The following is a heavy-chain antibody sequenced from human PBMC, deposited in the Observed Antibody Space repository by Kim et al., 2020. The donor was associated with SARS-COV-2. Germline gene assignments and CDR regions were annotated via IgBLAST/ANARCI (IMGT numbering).Heavy chain of an antibody. V-gene: IGHV4-31*02. Sequence: STPYRRNRVAISVDTSKNQFSLKLNSVTAADTAVYYCAIKIFASLGAFDIWGEGTMVTVSS. J-gene: IGHJ3*02. CDR3: AIKIFASLGAFDI. D-gene: IGHD3-9*01.